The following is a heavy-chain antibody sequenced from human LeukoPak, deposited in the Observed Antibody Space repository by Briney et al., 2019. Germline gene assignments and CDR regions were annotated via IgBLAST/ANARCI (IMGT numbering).Heavy chain of an antibody. CDR2: INHSGST. J-gene: IGHJ6*03. CDR1: GGSFSGYY. CDR3: ARGHAGPPGDYYYYMDV. D-gene: IGHD1-1*01. Sequence: SETLSLTCAVYGGSFSGYYWSWIRQPPGKGLEWIGEINHSGSTNYNPSLKSRVTISVDTSKNQFSLKLSSVTAADTAVYYCARGHAGPPGDYYYYMDVWGKGTTVTVS. V-gene: IGHV4-34*01.